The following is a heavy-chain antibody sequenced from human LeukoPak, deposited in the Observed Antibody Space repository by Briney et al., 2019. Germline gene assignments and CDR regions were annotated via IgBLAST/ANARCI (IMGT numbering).Heavy chain of an antibody. J-gene: IGHJ4*02. D-gene: IGHD3-22*01. CDR1: GFTFSSYW. CDR2: IKQDGSEK. V-gene: IGHV3-7*01. CDR3: ARDYYDSSGYYHVGYFDY. Sequence: GGSLRLSCAASGFTFSSYWMSWVRQAPGKGLEWVANIKQDGSEKYYVDSVKGRFTISRDNAKNSLYLQMNSLRAEDTAVYYCARDYYDSSGYYHVGYFDYWGQGALVTVSS.